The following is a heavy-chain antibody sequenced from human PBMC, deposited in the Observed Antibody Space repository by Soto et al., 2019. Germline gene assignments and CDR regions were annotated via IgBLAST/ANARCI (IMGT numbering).Heavy chain of an antibody. J-gene: IGHJ6*02. CDR1: GYTFTSYY. Sequence: ASVKVSCKASGYTFTSYYMHWVRQAPGQGLEWMGIINPSGGSTSYAQKFQGRVTMTRDTSTSTVYMELSSLRSEDTAVYYCARYYYDSSGSLDHGMDVWGQGTTVTVSS. V-gene: IGHV1-46*01. D-gene: IGHD3-22*01. CDR2: INPSGGST. CDR3: ARYYYDSSGSLDHGMDV.